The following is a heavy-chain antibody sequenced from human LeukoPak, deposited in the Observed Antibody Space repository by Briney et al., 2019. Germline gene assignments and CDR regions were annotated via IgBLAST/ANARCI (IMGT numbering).Heavy chain of an antibody. D-gene: IGHD2-2*02. CDR1: RFTVSSNY. V-gene: IGHV3-66*01. CDR2: IYSGGST. CDR3: ARLGDLVVAPAALPHFGS. J-gene: IGHJ5*01. Sequence: GGSLRLSCAASRFTVSSNYMSWVRRAPGKGLEWVSLIYSGGSTYYADSVKGRFTISRDTSKNTLNLQMNSLRAEDTAVYYCARLGDLVVAPAALPHFGSWGQGTLVAVSS.